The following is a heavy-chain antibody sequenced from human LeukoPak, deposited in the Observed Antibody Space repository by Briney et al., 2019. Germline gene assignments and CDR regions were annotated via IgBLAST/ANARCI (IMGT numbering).Heavy chain of an antibody. Sequence: PGGSLRLSCVVSRLTFNSNAMYWVRQAPGKGLEWVSGISVSGGSEYYADSVKGRFSVSRDNSKHTVYLQMNSLRAEDTAVYFCVSHTHDYDSSGYFDSWGQGALVTVSS. D-gene: IGHD3-22*01. V-gene: IGHV3-23*01. CDR1: RLTFNSNA. CDR3: VSHTHDYDSSGYFDS. J-gene: IGHJ4*02. CDR2: ISVSGGSE.